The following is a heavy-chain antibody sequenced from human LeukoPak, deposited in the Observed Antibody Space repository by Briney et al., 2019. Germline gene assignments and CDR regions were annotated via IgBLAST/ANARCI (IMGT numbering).Heavy chain of an antibody. CDR2: MNPNSGNT. V-gene: IGHV1-8*01. CDR1: GYTFTSYD. J-gene: IGHJ6*03. CDR3: ARGMVHYYYYYYMDV. D-gene: IGHD3-10*01. Sequence: ASVKVSCEASGYTFTSYDINSVRQATGQGLEWMGWMNPNSGNTGYAQKFQGRVTMTRNTPISTAYMELSSLRSEDTAGYYSARGMVHYYYYYYMDVWGKGTTVTVSS.